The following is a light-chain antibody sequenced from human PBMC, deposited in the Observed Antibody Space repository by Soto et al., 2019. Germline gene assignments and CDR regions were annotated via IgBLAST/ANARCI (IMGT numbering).Light chain of an antibody. V-gene: IGKV3-20*01. CDR3: QQYGSSPLFT. J-gene: IGKJ3*01. CDR1: QSVSSSY. CDR2: GAS. Sequence: EIMLTQSSGTLSLSPGERATLSCRPSQSVSSSYLAWYQQKPGQAPRLLIYGASNRATGIPDRFSGSGSGTHFTLTISRLEPGDFAVYYCQQYGSSPLFTFGPGTKVDIK.